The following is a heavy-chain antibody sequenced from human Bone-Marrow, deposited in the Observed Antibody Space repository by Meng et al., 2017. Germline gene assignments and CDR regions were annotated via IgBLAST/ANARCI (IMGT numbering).Heavy chain of an antibody. CDR3: ARGSGSGSYHS. J-gene: IGHJ4*02. Sequence: QVEPGASVAGVDKTGAADTVSCKASGYFFACYRICSMRQAPGQGLGWMGWITAFNSNTNYAQKLQGRVTMTTDTSRSTAYMELRSLRADDTAVYYCARGSGSGSYHSWGQGTLVTVSS. CDR1: GYFFACYR. CDR2: ITAFNSNT. V-gene: IGHV1-18*01. D-gene: IGHD1-26*01.